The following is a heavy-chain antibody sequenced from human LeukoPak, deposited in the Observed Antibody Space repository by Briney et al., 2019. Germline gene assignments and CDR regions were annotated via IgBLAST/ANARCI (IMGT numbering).Heavy chain of an antibody. CDR3: AKDIEARWSYYDSSGPVDY. CDR2: ISGDGGST. Sequence: GGSLRLSCAASGFTFDDYAMHWVRQAPGKGLEWVSLISGDGGSTYYADSVKGRFTISRDNSKNSLYLQMNSLRTEDTALYYCAKDIEARWSYYDSSGPVDYWGQGTLVTVSS. CDR1: GFTFDDYA. D-gene: IGHD3-22*01. V-gene: IGHV3-43*02. J-gene: IGHJ4*02.